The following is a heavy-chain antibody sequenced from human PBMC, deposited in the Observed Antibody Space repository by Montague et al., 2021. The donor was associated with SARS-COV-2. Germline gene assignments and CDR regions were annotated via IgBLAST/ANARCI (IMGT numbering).Heavy chain of an antibody. CDR3: ARDNAGWPDAFDI. V-gene: IGHV3-48*03. CDR1: GFPFSSYE. D-gene: IGHD6-19*01. CDR2: ISTSGRGI. Sequence: SLSLSWAASGFPFSSYEMNWVRQAPGKGLEWVSYISTSGRGIHYADSVKGRFTISRDNAKNSLYLEMNSLRAEDTAVYYYARDNAGWPDAFDIWGQGTMVTVSS. J-gene: IGHJ3*02.